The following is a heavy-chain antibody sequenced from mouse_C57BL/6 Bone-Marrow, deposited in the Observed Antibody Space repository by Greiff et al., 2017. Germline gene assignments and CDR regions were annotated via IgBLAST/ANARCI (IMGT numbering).Heavy chain of an antibody. CDR3: ARAIYYKDY. J-gene: IGHJ2*01. D-gene: IGHD2-1*01. Sequence: VQLQQPGAELVKPGASVKLSCKASGYTFTSYWMHWVKQRPGQGLEWIGMIHPNSGSTKYNEKFKSKATLTVDKSASTAYMQLSSLTSEDSAVYYCARAIYYKDYWGQGTTLTVSS. CDR1: GYTFTSYW. V-gene: IGHV1-64*01. CDR2: IHPNSGST.